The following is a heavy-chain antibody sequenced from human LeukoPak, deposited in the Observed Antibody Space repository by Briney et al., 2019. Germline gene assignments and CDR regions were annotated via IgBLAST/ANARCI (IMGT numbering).Heavy chain of an antibody. V-gene: IGHV1-46*01. J-gene: IGHJ3*02. D-gene: IGHD3-22*01. Sequence: ASVKVSCKASGYTFTSNYIHWVRQAPGQGLEWMGMIYPRDGSTSYAQKFQGRVTVTRDTSTSTVHMELSGLRSEDTAVYYCAREPSWGDYYDSSGYPDAFDIWGQGTMVTVSS. CDR3: AREPSWGDYYDSSGYPDAFDI. CDR1: GYTFTSNY. CDR2: IYPRDGST.